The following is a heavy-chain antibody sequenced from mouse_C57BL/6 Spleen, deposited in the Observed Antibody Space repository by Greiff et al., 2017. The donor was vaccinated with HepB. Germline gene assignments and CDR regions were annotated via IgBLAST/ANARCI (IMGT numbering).Heavy chain of an antibody. CDR2: IHPNSGST. V-gene: IGHV1-64*01. Sequence: VQLQQPGAELVKPGASVKLSCKASGYTFTSYWMHWVKQRPGQGLEWIGMIHPNSGSTNYNEKFKSKATLTVDKSSSTAYMQLSSLTSEDSAVYYCARGVIITTVGYYFDYWGQGTTLTVSS. CDR3: ARGVIITTVGYYFDY. D-gene: IGHD1-1*01. CDR1: GYTFTSYW. J-gene: IGHJ2*01.